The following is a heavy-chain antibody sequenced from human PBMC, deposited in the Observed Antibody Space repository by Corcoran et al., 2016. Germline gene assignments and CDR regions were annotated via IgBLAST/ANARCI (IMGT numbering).Heavy chain of an antibody. D-gene: IGHD1-20*01. J-gene: IGHJ6*02. V-gene: IGHV3-13*01. CDR2: IGTAGDT. CDR1: GFTFSSYD. Sequence: EVQLVESGGGLVQPGGSLRLSCAASGFTFSSYDMHWVRQATGKGLEWVSAIGTAGDTYYPGSVKGRFTISRENAKNSLYLQMNSLRAEDTAVYYCARIYKGRGYYYYGMDVWGQGTTVTVSS. CDR3: ARIYKGRGYYYYGMDV.